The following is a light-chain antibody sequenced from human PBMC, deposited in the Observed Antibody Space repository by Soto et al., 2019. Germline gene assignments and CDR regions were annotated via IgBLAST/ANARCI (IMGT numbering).Light chain of an antibody. CDR1: SSDVGGYNY. CDR2: DVS. J-gene: IGLJ1*01. Sequence: QSALTQPASMSGSPGQSITISCTGTSSDVGGYNYVSWYQQHPGKAPKLMIYDVSNRPSGVSNRFSGSKSGNTASLAISGLQAEDEADYYCSSYTGSSTLYVFGTGTKVTVL. V-gene: IGLV2-14*01. CDR3: SSYTGSSTLYV.